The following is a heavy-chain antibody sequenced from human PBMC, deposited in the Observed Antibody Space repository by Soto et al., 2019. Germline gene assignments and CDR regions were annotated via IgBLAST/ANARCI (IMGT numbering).Heavy chain of an antibody. CDR1: GCSFSSDS. Sequence: XGSLRLSCAASGCSFSSDSMDWVRQAPGKGLEWVAMIWYDGSNKYYVDSVKGRFTISRDNSKNTLDLQMNRMSAEDTAVYYCARFNSGTYSYDDWGQGTLVTVSS. V-gene: IGHV3-33*01. J-gene: IGHJ4*02. D-gene: IGHD1-26*01. CDR3: ARFNSGTYSYDD. CDR2: IWYDGSNK.